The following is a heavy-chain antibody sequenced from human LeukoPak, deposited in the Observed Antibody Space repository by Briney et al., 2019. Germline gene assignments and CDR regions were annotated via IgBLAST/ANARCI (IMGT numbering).Heavy chain of an antibody. V-gene: IGHV5-51*01. CDR1: GYSSTTYW. D-gene: IGHD3-10*01. CDR2: IYPGDSDT. CDR3: ARSPQLLWFGERENWFDP. J-gene: IGHJ5*02. Sequence: GESLKISCKGSGYSSTTYWIGWVRQMPGKGLEWMGIIYPGDSDTRYSPSFQGQVTISADKSISTAYLQWSSLKASDTAMYYCARSPQLLWFGERENWFDPWGQGTLVTVSS.